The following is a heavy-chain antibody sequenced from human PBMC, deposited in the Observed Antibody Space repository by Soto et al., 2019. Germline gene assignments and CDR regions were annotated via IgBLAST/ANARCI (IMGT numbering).Heavy chain of an antibody. CDR1: GYTFTSYD. Sequence: QVPLVQSGAEVKKPGASVKVSCKASGYTFTSYDINWVRQATGQGLEWMGWMNPNSGNTGYAQKFQGRVTMTRNTSISTAYMELSSLRSEDTAVYYCARVHPSDYVNAFDIWGQGTMVTVSS. CDR2: MNPNSGNT. CDR3: ARVHPSDYVNAFDI. V-gene: IGHV1-8*01. J-gene: IGHJ3*02. D-gene: IGHD4-17*01.